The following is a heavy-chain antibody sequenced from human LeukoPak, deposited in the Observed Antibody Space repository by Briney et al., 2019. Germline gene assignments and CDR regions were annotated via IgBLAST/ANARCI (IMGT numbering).Heavy chain of an antibody. CDR3: ARATAGATKGFDY. Sequence: ASVKVSCKASGYTFTSYYMHWVRQAPGQGLEGMGIINPSGGSTSYAREFQGRVPMTRDTSTSTVYMELSSLRSEDTAVYYCARATAGATKGFDYWGQGTLVTVSS. J-gene: IGHJ4*02. CDR1: GYTFTSYY. CDR2: INPSGGST. D-gene: IGHD1-26*01. V-gene: IGHV1-46*01.